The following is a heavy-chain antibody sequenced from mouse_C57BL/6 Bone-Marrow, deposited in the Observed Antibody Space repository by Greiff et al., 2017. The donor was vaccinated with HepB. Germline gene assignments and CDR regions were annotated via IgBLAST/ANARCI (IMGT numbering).Heavy chain of an antibody. CDR3: TTGGYYDYFDY. Sequence: EVKLVESGAELVRPGASVKLSCTASGFNIKDDYMHWVKQRPEQGLEWIGWIDPENGDTEYASKFQGKATITADTSSNTAYLQLSSLTSEDTAVYYCTTGGYYDYFDYWGQGTTLTVSS. D-gene: IGHD2-3*01. V-gene: IGHV14-4*01. CDR1: GFNIKDDY. CDR2: IDPENGDT. J-gene: IGHJ2*01.